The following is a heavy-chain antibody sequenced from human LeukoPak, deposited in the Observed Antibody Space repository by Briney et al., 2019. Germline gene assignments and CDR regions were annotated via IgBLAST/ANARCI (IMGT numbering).Heavy chain of an antibody. CDR3: ARLGLSLDC. CDR2: VYTSGST. J-gene: IGHJ4*02. D-gene: IGHD2-2*03. CDR1: GGSISSGSYY. V-gene: IGHV4-61*02. Sequence: PSETLSLTCTVSGGSISSGSYYWSWIRQPAGKGLEWIGRVYTSGSTNYNPSLKSRVTISVDTSKNQFSLKLSSVTAADTAVYYCARLGLSLDCWGQGTLVTVSS.